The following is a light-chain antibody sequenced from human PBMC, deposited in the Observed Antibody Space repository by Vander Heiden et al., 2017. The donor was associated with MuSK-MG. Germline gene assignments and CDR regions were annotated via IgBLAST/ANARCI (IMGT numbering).Light chain of an antibody. CDR2: DAS. J-gene: IGKJ2*01. CDR1: QDISNY. V-gene: IGKV1-33*01. CDR3: QQDDNRPRT. Sequence: DIQMTQSPSSLSASVGDRVTITCQASQDISNYLNWYQQKPGKAPKLLIYDASNLETGVPSRFSGSGSGTDFTFTISSLQPEDFATYYCQQDDNRPRTFGQGTKVEIK.